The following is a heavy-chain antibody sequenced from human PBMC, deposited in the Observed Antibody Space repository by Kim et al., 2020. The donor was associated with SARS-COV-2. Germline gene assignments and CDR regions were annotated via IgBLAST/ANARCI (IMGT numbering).Heavy chain of an antibody. Sequence: GRTYYTPSLKSRVTRSVDTSKNQFSLKLSSVTAADTAVYYCAREETGYFDYWGQGTLVTVSS. CDR2: GRT. CDR3: AREETGYFDY. V-gene: IGHV4-31*02. J-gene: IGHJ4*02.